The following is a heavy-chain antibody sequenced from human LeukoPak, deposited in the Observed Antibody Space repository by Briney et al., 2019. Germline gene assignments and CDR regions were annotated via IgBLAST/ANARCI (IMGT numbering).Heavy chain of an antibody. V-gene: IGHV3-64*01. Sequence: GGSLRLSCAASGFTFGSYSMHWVRQAPGKGLEYLSGISSNGGNTYYANSVKGRFTISRDNSKNTLYLQMGGLRAEDMAVYYCARDWYSSSSLDAFDIWGQGTMVTVSS. J-gene: IGHJ3*02. CDR3: ARDWYSSSSLDAFDI. CDR1: GFTFGSYS. D-gene: IGHD6-6*01. CDR2: ISSNGGNT.